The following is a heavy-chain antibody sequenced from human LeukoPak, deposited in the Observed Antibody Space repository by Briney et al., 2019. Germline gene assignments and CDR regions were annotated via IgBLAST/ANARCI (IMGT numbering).Heavy chain of an antibody. J-gene: IGHJ4*02. CDR2: IRYDGSNK. D-gene: IGHD3-16*02. Sequence: PGGSLRHSCAASGFTFSSYGMHWVRQAPGKGLEWVAFIRYDGSNKYYADSVKGRFNISRDNSKNTLYLQMNRLRAEDTAVYYCAKDLPPYDYVWGSYRFPAPLDYWGQGTLVTVSS. V-gene: IGHV3-30*02. CDR3: AKDLPPYDYVWGSYRFPAPLDY. CDR1: GFTFSSYG.